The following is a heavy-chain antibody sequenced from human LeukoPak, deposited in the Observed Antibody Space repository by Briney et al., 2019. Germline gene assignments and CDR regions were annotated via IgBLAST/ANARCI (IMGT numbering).Heavy chain of an antibody. V-gene: IGHV4-34*01. CDR1: GGSFSGYY. CDR2: INHSGST. D-gene: IGHD3-22*01. J-gene: IGHJ4*02. Sequence: SETLSLTCAVYGGSFSGYYWSWIRQPPGKGLEWIGEINHSGSTNYNPSLKSRVTISVDTSKNQSSLKLSSVTAADTAVYYCASRGYYYDSSGYYWGQGTLVTVSS. CDR3: ASRGYYYDSSGYY.